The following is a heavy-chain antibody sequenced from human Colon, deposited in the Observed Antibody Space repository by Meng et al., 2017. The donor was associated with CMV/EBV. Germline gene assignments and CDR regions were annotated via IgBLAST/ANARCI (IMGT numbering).Heavy chain of an antibody. J-gene: IGHJ5*02. CDR1: GYSFTGYY. CDR2: MDPTTGRT. V-gene: IGHV1-2*02. Sequence: QVQLVQSGGGVRIPGASLQVSCKASGYSFTGYYIHWVRQAPGQGLEWMGWMDPTTGRTDYAQKFQGTATMTRDTSIRTAYLELSRLTSDDTAVYYCASHSSYVWGSHHWGQGTLVTVSS. CDR3: ASHSSYVWGSHH. D-gene: IGHD3-16*01.